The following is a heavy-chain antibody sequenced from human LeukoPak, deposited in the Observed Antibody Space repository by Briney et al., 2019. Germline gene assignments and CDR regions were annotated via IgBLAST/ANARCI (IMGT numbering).Heavy chain of an antibody. CDR1: GGSVSSDSAA. CDR2: TYYMSKWIT. CDR3: ARAAHGSHWFDP. V-gene: IGHV6-1*01. J-gene: IGHJ5*02. Sequence: SQTLSLTCAVSGGSVSSDSAAWNWISQSPSRGLEWLGRTYYMSKWITDYAVSVGSRIVINPDTSKNQFPLQLTSVTPEDTAVYYCARAAHGSHWFDPWGQGTLVTVSS. D-gene: IGHD2-15*01.